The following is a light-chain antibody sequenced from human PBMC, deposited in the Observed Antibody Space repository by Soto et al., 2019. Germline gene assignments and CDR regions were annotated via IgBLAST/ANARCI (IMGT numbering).Light chain of an antibody. CDR1: SSDAGGFNY. CDR2: EVT. CDR3: SSYTTSSSRV. V-gene: IGLV2-14*01. Sequence: QSVLTQPASVSGSPGQSITISCTGTSSDAGGFNYVSWYQQHPGKAPKLLIFEVTNRPSGVSYRFSGSKSGNTASLTISGLQADDEADYYCSSYTTSSSRVFGGGTKLTVL. J-gene: IGLJ2*01.